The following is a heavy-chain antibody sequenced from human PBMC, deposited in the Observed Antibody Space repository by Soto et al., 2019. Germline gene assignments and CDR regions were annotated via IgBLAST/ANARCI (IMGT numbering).Heavy chain of an antibody. CDR1: GYTFTSYY. CDR2: INPRGDST. D-gene: IGHD1-26*01. V-gene: IGHV1-46*01. CDR3: IVGATTDY. J-gene: IGHJ4*02. Sequence: ASVKVSCKASGYTFTSYYIHWVRQAPGQGLEWMGIINPRGDSTSYEQQIQGRVTMTRDTSTSTDNMELSNLRSEDTAVYYCIVGATTDYWGQGTLVTVSS.